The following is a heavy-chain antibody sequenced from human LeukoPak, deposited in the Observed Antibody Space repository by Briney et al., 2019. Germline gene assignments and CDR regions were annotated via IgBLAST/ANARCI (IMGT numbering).Heavy chain of an antibody. D-gene: IGHD1-26*01. CDR2: IKQDGSEK. CDR3: ARDFSEKRARSLYP. Sequence: GGSLRLSCAASGFTFSSYWMSWVRQAPGKGLEWVANIKQDGSEKYYVDSVKGRFTISRDNAKNSLYLQMNSLRAEDTAVYYCARDFSEKRARSLYPWGQGTLVTVSS. J-gene: IGHJ5*02. CDR1: GFTFSSYW. V-gene: IGHV3-7*01.